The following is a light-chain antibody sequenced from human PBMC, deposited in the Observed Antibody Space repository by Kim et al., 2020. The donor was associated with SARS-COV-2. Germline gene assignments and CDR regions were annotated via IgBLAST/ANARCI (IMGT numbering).Light chain of an antibody. V-gene: IGKV3-20*01. J-gene: IGKJ1*01. CDR2: EAS. CDR1: QSISGIY. Sequence: SPGGRATLSCSASQSISGIYLAWYQQRPGQAPRLLIYEASNRATGIPDRFSGSGSGTDFTLTISRLEPEDFAVYYCHQYGTSPWTFGQGTKVDIK. CDR3: HQYGTSPWT.